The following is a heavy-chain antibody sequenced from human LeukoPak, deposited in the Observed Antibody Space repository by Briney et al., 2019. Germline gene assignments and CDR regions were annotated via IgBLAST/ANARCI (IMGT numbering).Heavy chain of an antibody. CDR1: GGSFSGYY. J-gene: IGHJ3*02. D-gene: IGHD4-17*01. V-gene: IGHV4-34*01. Sequence: PSETLSLTCAVYGGSFSGYYWSWIRQPPGKGLEWIGEINHSGSTNYNPSLKSRVTISVDTSKNQFSLKLSSVTAADTAVYYCARVEYGSFDIWGQGTMVTVSS. CDR3: ARVEYGSFDI. CDR2: INHSGST.